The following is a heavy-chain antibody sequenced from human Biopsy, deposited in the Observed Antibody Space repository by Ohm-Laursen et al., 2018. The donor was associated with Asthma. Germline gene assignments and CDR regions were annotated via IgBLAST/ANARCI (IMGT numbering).Heavy chain of an antibody. CDR2: IFPDDSDT. CDR1: GYFFTSYW. J-gene: IGHJ4*02. Sequence: GASLKISCKTSGYFFTSYWIGWVRQMPGKGLEWMAIIFPDDSDTIYSPSFQGRVTISADKSITTVYLQWSSLKASDTAKYYCARLPYGSGSFFDFWGQGTQVTVAS. CDR3: ARLPYGSGSFFDF. D-gene: IGHD3-10*01. V-gene: IGHV5-51*01.